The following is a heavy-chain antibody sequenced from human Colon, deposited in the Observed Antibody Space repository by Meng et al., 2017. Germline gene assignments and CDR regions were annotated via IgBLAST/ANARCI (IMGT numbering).Heavy chain of an antibody. CDR3: ARGPTTYFDY. CDR2: INSSGST. V-gene: IGHV4-30-4*01. J-gene: IGHJ4*02. D-gene: IGHD4-17*01. Sequence: QGQRRESGPRMEKPSHTLSLLCTVSGGASSSGDYYWRWIRQPPGKGLEWIGYINSSGSTYYNPSLKSRVTISVDTSKNQFSLKLSSVTAADTAVYYCARGPTTYFDYWGQGTLVTVSS. CDR1: GGASSSGDYY.